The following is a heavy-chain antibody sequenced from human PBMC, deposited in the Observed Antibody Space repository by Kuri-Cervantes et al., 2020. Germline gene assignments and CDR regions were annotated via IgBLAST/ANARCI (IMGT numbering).Heavy chain of an antibody. D-gene: IGHD5-24*01. CDR2: ISYDGSNK. Sequence: GGSLRLCCAASGFTFSSYAMHWVRQAPGKGLEWVAVISYDGSNKYYADSVKGRFTISRDDAKNSLYLQMNSLRAEDTAMYYCARKMATRSYYYYNGLDVWGQGTTVTVSS. J-gene: IGHJ6*02. CDR1: GFTFSSYA. V-gene: IGHV3-30-3*01. CDR3: ARKMATRSYYYYNGLDV.